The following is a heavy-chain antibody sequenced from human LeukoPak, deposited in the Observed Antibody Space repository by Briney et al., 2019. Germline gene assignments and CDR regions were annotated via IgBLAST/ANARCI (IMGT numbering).Heavy chain of an antibody. V-gene: IGHV1-69*13. D-gene: IGHD1-26*01. CDR2: IIPIFGTA. CDR1: GGTFSSYA. Sequence: SVKVSCTASGGTFSSYAISWVRQAPGQGVEWMGGIIPIFGTANYAQKFQGRVTITADESTSTAYMELSSLRSEDTAVYYCARDLDSGSYWYFDLWGRGTLVTVSS. CDR3: ARDLDSGSYWYFDL. J-gene: IGHJ2*01.